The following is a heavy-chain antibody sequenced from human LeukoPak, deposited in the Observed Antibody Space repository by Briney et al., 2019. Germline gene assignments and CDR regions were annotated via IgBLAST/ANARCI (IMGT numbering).Heavy chain of an antibody. CDR1: GYSFTSYW. CDR2: IYPGDSDT. V-gene: IGHV5-51*03. J-gene: IGHJ6*02. D-gene: IGHD3-3*01. Sequence: KPGESLTLSCTGSGYSFTSYWIGWVRQMPGKGLEWLGIIYPGDSDTTYSPSFQGQVTISADKSISTAYLQWSSLTASDTAMYYCARFSSYYDFWSGYPQPDSYGMDVWGQGTTVTVSS. CDR3: ARFSSYYDFWSGYPQPDSYGMDV.